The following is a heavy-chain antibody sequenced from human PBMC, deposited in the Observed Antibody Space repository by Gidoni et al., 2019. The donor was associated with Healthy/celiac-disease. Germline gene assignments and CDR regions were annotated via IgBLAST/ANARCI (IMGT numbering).Heavy chain of an antibody. V-gene: IGHV3-21*01. CDR3: ARGGWGIAVAGTRPSWFDP. J-gene: IGHJ5*02. D-gene: IGHD6-19*01. Sequence: EVQLVESGGGLVKPGGSLRLSCAASGFTFSSYSMNWVRQAPGKELEWVSSISSSSSYIYYADSVKGRFTISRDNAKNSLYLQMNSLRAEDTAVYYCARGGWGIAVAGTRPSWFDPWGQGTLVTVSS. CDR2: ISSSSSYI. CDR1: GFTFSSYS.